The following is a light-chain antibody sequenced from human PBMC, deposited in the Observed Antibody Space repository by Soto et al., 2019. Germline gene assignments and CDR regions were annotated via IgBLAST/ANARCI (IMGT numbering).Light chain of an antibody. Sequence: DIVLTQSPDSLAVSLGERATINCKSSQSVLYSSNNKNYLAWYQQKLGQPPKLLIYWASTRESRVPDGFSGSGSGTDFTLTISSLKAEDVAVYYCQQYYSTPLTFGGGNKVEIK. CDR3: QQYYSTPLT. CDR2: WAS. J-gene: IGKJ4*01. CDR1: QSVLYSSNNKNY. V-gene: IGKV4-1*01.